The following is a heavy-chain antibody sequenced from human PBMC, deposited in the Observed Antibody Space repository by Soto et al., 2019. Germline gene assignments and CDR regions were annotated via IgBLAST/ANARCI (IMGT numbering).Heavy chain of an antibody. CDR3: ARRDSGGFFRFFDS. V-gene: IGHV1-69*06. Sequence: QVQLVQSGTEVKKPGSSVKVSCKTSGGSLSTNPISWVRQAPGQGLAWMGGTGSGTGPGNHAQKFQGRLTVIADKSTGTVCMELTNLSSEDSAVYYCARRDSGGFFRFFDSWGQGTLVTVSS. D-gene: IGHD2-15*01. CDR2: TGSGTGPG. J-gene: IGHJ4*02. CDR1: GGSLSTNP.